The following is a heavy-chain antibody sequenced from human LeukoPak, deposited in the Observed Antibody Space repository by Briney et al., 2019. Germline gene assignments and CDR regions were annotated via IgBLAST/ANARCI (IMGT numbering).Heavy chain of an antibody. V-gene: IGHV4-39*07. Sequence: SETLSLTCTVSGGSISSSSYYWGWLRQPPGTGLEWIVSIYYSGSTYYNPSLKSRVTISVDTTKNQFSLKLSSVTAADTAVYYCARGGVYDFWSGSYYFDYWGQGTLVTVSS. CDR1: GGSISSSSYY. J-gene: IGHJ4*02. CDR3: ARGGVYDFWSGSYYFDY. D-gene: IGHD3-3*01. CDR2: IYYSGST.